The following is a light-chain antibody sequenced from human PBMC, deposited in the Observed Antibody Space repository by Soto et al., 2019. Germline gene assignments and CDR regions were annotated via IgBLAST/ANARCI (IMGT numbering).Light chain of an antibody. CDR3: LQYYHGLALS. Sequence: IAMIQSPDSLAVSLGERATINCKSSQSVFSASNSQNYLSWYQQKPGRPPKLLIFWASTRASAVPDRFRGSGSGTDFTLTIDNLQAEDVAVYYCLQYYHGLALSFGGGTKVELK. CDR1: QSVFSASNSQNY. CDR2: WAS. J-gene: IGKJ4*01. V-gene: IGKV4-1*01.